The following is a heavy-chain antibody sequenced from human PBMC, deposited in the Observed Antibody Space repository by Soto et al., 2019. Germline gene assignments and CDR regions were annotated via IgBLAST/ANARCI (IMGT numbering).Heavy chain of an antibody. Sequence: GGSLRLSYAASGFTSSGSAMHWVRQASGKGLEWVGRIRSKANSYATAYAASVKGRFTISRDDSKNTAYLQMNSLKTEDTAVYYCTRHDQIDIVVVPAAMLSDYYYMDVWGKGTTVTVSS. CDR3: TRHDQIDIVVVPAAMLSDYYYMDV. V-gene: IGHV3-73*01. CDR1: GFTSSGSA. J-gene: IGHJ6*03. D-gene: IGHD2-2*01. CDR2: IRSKANSYAT.